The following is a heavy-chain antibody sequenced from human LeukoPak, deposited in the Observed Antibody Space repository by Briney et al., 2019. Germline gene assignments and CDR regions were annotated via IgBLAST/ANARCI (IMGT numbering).Heavy chain of an antibody. CDR3: ARDGGVGATTSYYYYYIDV. Sequence: SVKVSCKASGGTFSSYAISWVRQAPGQGLEWMGGIIPIFGTANYAQKFQGRVTITADKSTSTAYMELSSLRSEDTAVYYCARDGGVGATTSYYYYYIDVWGKGTTVTISS. CDR1: GGTFSSYA. V-gene: IGHV1-69*06. D-gene: IGHD1-26*01. J-gene: IGHJ6*03. CDR2: IIPIFGTA.